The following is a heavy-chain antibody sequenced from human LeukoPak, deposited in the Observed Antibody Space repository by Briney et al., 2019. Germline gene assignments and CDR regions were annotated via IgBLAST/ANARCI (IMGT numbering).Heavy chain of an antibody. CDR1: GFTFSSYT. V-gene: IGHV3-23*01. Sequence: PGGSLRLSCAASGFTFSSYTMSWVRQAQGLEWVSSISGNGGNTYYADSVKGRFTISRDNSKNTLYLQMNSLRAEDTAVYYCAKVGYYDSSGYVRRPFDYWGQETLVTVSS. CDR2: ISGNGGNT. CDR3: AKVGYYDSSGYVRRPFDY. J-gene: IGHJ4*02. D-gene: IGHD3-22*01.